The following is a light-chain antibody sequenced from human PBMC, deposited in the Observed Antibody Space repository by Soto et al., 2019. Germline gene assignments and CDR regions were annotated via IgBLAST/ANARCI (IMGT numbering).Light chain of an antibody. CDR3: SSYTSSRTGV. Sequence: QSALTQPASVSGSPGQSITISCTGTSSDVGGYNYVSWYQQHPGKAPKLMIYEVSNRPSGVSNRFSGSKSGNTASLTISGLQAEDEAEYYCSSYTSSRTGVFGTGTKLTVL. CDR1: SSDVGGYNY. J-gene: IGLJ1*01. V-gene: IGLV2-14*01. CDR2: EVS.